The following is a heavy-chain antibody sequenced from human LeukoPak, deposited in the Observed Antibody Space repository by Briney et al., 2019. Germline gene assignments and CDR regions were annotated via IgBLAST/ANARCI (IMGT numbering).Heavy chain of an antibody. CDR1: GFTFSNAW. J-gene: IGHJ4*02. D-gene: IGHD3-10*01. CDR2: IKSKTGGGTT. V-gene: IGHV3-15*01. Sequence: GGSLRLYCAASGFTFSNAWMSWVRQAPGKGLEWVGRIKSKTGGGTTDYAAPVKGRFTISRDDSKNTLYLQMNSLKTEDTAVYYCTTDLGYGSGTPSLVYWGQGTLVTVSS. CDR3: TTDLGYGSGTPSLVY.